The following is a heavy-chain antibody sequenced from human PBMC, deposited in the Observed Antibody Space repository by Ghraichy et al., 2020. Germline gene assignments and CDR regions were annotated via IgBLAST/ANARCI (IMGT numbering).Heavy chain of an antibody. J-gene: IGHJ2*01. D-gene: IGHD6-19*01. CDR1: GFTFSSSS. Sequence: LSLTCAASGFTFSSSSMVWVRQAPGKGLEWVSSIGTGSSHIYYADSMRGRFTISRDNAKNSLYLQMNSLRAEDTAVYYCARIAVSGSWYFDLWGRGTLVTVSP. V-gene: IGHV3-21*01. CDR3: ARIAVSGSWYFDL. CDR2: IGTGSSHI.